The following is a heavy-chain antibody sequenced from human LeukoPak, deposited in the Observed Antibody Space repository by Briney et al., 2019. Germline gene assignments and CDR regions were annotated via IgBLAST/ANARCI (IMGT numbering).Heavy chain of an antibody. V-gene: IGHV1-18*01. Sequence: ASVKVSCKASGYTFTSYAMHWVRQAPGQRLEWMGWISAYNGNTNYAQKLQGRVTMTTDTSTSTAYMELRSLRSDDTAVYYCAREGGTVAVLDYWGQGTLVTVSS. CDR3: AREGGTVAVLDY. D-gene: IGHD6-19*01. J-gene: IGHJ4*02. CDR1: GYTFTSYA. CDR2: ISAYNGNT.